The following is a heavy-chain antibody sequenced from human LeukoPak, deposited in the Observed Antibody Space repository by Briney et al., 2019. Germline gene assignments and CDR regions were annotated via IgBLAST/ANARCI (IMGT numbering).Heavy chain of an antibody. V-gene: IGHV3-21*01. D-gene: IGHD2-8*02. CDR1: GFTFSSYS. CDR3: ARGQGRYCIDY. J-gene: IGHJ4*02. CDR2: ISSGGSYI. Sequence: GGSLRLSCAASGFTFSSYSMNWVRQAPGKGLEWVSSISSGGSYIYYADSVKGRFTISRDNAKNSLYLQMNSLRAEDTAVYYCARGQGRYCIDYWGQGTLVTVSS.